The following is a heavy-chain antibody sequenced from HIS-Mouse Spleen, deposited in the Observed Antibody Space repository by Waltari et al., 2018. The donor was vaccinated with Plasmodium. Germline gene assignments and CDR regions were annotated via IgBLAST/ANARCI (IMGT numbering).Heavy chain of an antibody. D-gene: IGHD6-19*01. Sequence: SLTCTVSGGSISSSSYYWGWIRQPPGKGLEWIGSIYYSGSTYYNPSLKSRVTISVDTSKNQFSLKLSSVTAADTAVYYCARLSIAVAGNFDYWGQGTLVTVSS. CDR3: ARLSIAVAGNFDY. CDR1: GGSISSSSYY. J-gene: IGHJ4*02. V-gene: IGHV4-39*01. CDR2: IYYSGST.